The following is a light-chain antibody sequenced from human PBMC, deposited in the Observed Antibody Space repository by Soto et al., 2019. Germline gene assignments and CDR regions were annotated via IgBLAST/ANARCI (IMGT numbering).Light chain of an antibody. CDR3: SSYTSTSTYVI. CDR2: DVS. CDR1: SSDVGGYNY. J-gene: IGLJ2*01. V-gene: IGLV2-14*01. Sequence: QSALTQPASVSGSPGQSITISCTGTSSDVGGYNYVSWYQQHPGKAPKFMIYDVSNRPSGVSSRFSGSKSGNTASLTISGLQAEDEAVYFCSSYTSTSTYVIFGEGTKVTVL.